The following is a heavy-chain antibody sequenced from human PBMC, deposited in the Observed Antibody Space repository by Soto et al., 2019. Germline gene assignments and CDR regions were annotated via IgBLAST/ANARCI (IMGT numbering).Heavy chain of an antibody. CDR2: IFNSGTA. CDR1: GASTVSHYH. CDR3: ALALGPTTGLDY. V-gene: IGHV4-31*02. Sequence: SETLSLTCSVSGASTVSHYHWTWIRQPPGKGLEWMGYIFNSGTAFYNPSLTSRLSISMDTSGNHFSLELRSVTAADTAVYYCALALGPTTGLDYWGQGTLVTVSS. J-gene: IGHJ4*02. D-gene: IGHD1-26*01.